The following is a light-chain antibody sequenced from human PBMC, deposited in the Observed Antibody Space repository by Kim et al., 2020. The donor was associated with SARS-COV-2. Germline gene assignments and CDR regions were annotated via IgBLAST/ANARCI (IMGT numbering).Light chain of an antibody. CDR1: QDISIY. V-gene: IGKV1-27*01. J-gene: IGKJ4*01. CDR3: QRYNSAPLT. CDR2: AAS. Sequence: SASVGDRVTITCRASQDISIYLAWYQQKPGKVPKVLIYAASALQLGVPSRFSGSGSGTDFTLTITSLQPEDVATYYCQRYNSAPLTFGGGTKLEI.